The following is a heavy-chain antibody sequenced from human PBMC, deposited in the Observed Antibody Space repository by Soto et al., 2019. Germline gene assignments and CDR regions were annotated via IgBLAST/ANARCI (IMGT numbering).Heavy chain of an antibody. D-gene: IGHD3-22*01. Sequence: GGSIRLSCASSGVTFNSYGMHGFCQATGKGLEWVAVIWYDGSNKYYADSVKGRFTISRDNSKNTLYLQMDSLRAEDTAVYYCARVQYYDDSGYRPLDYWGQGTVVTVFS. V-gene: IGHV3-33*01. CDR1: GVTFNSYG. CDR2: IWYDGSNK. CDR3: ARVQYYDDSGYRPLDY. J-gene: IGHJ4*02.